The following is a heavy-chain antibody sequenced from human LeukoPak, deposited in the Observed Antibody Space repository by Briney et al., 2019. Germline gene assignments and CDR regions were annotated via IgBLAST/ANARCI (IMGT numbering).Heavy chain of an antibody. V-gene: IGHV3-23*01. CDR1: GFTFSSYA. CDR3: ARGPRYCSSTSCSDFFDS. D-gene: IGHD2-2*01. J-gene: IGHJ4*02. Sequence: QPGGSLRLSCAASGFTFSSYAMSWVRQAPGKGLEWVSAISGSGGSTYYANSVKGRFTISRDNSKNTLSLQMNNLGAEDSAVYYCARGPRYCSSTSCSDFFDSWGQGTLVTVSS. CDR2: ISGSGGST.